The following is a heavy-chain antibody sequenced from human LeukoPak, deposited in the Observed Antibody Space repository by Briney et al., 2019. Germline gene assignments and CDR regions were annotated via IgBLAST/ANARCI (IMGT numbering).Heavy chain of an antibody. J-gene: IGHJ4*02. V-gene: IGHV3-7*01. D-gene: IGHD6-19*01. CDR2: IEPDGSGK. Sequence: PGGSLRLSCEASGFSFKDYWMSWVRQAPGKGLEWVADIEPDGSGKTYVDSVKGRFTISRDNAKSSLNLQMNSLRLEDTAVYYCARRAAGAGKHYFDHWGQGTLVTVSS. CDR3: ARRAAGAGKHYFDH. CDR1: GFSFKDYW.